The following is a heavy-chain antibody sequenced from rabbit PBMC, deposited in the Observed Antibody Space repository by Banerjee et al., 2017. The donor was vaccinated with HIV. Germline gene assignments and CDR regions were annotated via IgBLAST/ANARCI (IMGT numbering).Heavy chain of an antibody. J-gene: IGHJ4*01. CDR1: GFSFSSSYY. Sequence: QSLEESGGDLVKPGASLTLTCTASGFSFSSSYYMYWVRQAPGKGLEWIACIDAGSSGSTYYASWAKGRFTISKTSSTTVTLQMTSLTAADTATYFCARGDAGYAAYGYAPYYFNLWGPGTLVTVS. D-gene: IGHD6-1*01. V-gene: IGHV1S40*01. CDR2: IDAGSSGST. CDR3: ARGDAGYAAYGYAPYYFNL.